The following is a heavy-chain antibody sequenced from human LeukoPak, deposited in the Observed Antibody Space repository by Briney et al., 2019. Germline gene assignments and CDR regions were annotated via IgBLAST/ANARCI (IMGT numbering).Heavy chain of an antibody. J-gene: IGHJ4*02. V-gene: IGHV3-30-3*01. D-gene: IGHD3-22*01. CDR2: KSYDGSKK. CDR1: GLTFSYYS. Sequence: GGSLRLSCADSGLTFSYYSMHWVGQAPGKGLEWKADKSYDGSKKYYADSVKGGFTISRDNSKNTLYLQMNSLRAEDTAVYYCARVLNYYDSSGYYFSYWGQGTLVTVSS. CDR3: ARVLNYYDSSGYYFSY.